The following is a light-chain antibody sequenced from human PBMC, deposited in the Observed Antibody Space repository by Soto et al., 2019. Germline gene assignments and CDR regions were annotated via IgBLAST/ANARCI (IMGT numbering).Light chain of an antibody. CDR3: QTWDTGTVV. V-gene: IGLV4-69*01. J-gene: IGLJ2*01. Sequence: QPVLTQSPSASASLGVSVKLTCTLSSGHSTYAIAWHQQQPDRGPRYLMTLNRDGSHTKADGIPYRFSGSSSGAARYLTITSLQSEDEADYYCQTWDTGTVVFGGGTKLTVL. CDR1: SGHSTYA. CDR2: LNRDGSH.